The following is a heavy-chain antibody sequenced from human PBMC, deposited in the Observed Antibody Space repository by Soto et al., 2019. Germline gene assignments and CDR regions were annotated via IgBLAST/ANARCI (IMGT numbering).Heavy chain of an antibody. CDR2: INPNSGGT. Sequence: ASVKVSCKASGYTFTGYYMHWVRQAPGQGLEWMGWINPNSGGTNYAQKFQGRVTMTRDTSISTAYMELSRLRSDDTAVYYCARSPGDYGGTYYYGMDVWGQGTTVTVSS. CDR3: ARSPGDYGGTYYYGMDV. J-gene: IGHJ6*02. CDR1: GYTFTGYY. V-gene: IGHV1-2*02. D-gene: IGHD4-17*01.